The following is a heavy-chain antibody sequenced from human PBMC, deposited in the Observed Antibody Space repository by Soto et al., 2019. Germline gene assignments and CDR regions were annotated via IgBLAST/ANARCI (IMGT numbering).Heavy chain of an antibody. CDR1: GFSLSTSGVG. CDR2: IDWDDDK. D-gene: IGHD4-4*01. CDR3: ARSLQHHPQPREPNFDY. Sequence: SGPTLVNPTQTLTLTCTFSGFSLSTSGVGVGWIRQPPGKALEWLARIDWDDDKYYSTSLKARLTISKDTSKNQVVLTMTNMDPVDTATYYCARSLQHHPQPREPNFDYWGQGTLVTVSS. V-gene: IGHV2-70*11. J-gene: IGHJ4*02.